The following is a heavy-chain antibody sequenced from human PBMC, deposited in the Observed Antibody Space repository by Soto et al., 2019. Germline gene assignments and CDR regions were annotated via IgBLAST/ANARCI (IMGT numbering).Heavy chain of an antibody. D-gene: IGHD1-7*01. Sequence: GSLRLSCAASGFTFSSYVLSWVRQAPGKGLEWVSVISGSGGSAYYADSVKGRSTFSRDNSKNTLSLQMNSLRDEDTAVYYCAKGRNVWNSGSYFDSWGQGTLVTVSS. V-gene: IGHV3-23*01. J-gene: IGHJ4*02. CDR3: AKGRNVWNSGSYFDS. CDR2: ISGSGGSA. CDR1: GFTFSSYV.